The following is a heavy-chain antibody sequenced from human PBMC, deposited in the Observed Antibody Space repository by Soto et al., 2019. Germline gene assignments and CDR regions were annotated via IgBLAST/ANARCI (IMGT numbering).Heavy chain of an antibody. CDR2: IYWDDDK. CDR3: AHRLLVWFGGMDAFDI. J-gene: IGHJ3*02. D-gene: IGHD3-10*01. Sequence: QITLKESGPRLVKPTQTLTLTCTFSGFSLSTSGVGVGWIRQPPGKALAWLALIYWDDDKRYSPSLKSRLTITTETSKNQVVLTMTNMDPMDTATYDCAHRLLVWFGGMDAFDIWGQGTMVTGSS. V-gene: IGHV2-5*02. CDR1: GFSLSTSGVG.